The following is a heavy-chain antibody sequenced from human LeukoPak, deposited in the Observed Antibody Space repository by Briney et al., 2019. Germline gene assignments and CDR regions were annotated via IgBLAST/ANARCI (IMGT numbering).Heavy chain of an antibody. CDR1: GFTFRAYW. CDR2: VNQDGSEI. V-gene: IGHV3-7*01. D-gene: IGHD3-3*01. J-gene: IGHJ4*02. CDR3: ARGGYYDFWSGYD. Sequence: GSLRLSCGASGFTFRAYWMSWVRPAPGKGLEWVGNVNQDGSEIYYVDSVKGRFTISRDNPKNTLYLQMNSLRAEDTAEYYCARGGYYDFWSGYDWGQGTLVTVSS.